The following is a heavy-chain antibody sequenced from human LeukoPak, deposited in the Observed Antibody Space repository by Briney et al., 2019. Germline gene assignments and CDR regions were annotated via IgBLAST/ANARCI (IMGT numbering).Heavy chain of an antibody. Sequence: GGSLRLSCAASEFSVSSNYMSWVRQAPGKGLEWVSLIYSGGSTLYADSVKGRFTISRDNSKNTLYLQMNSLRAEDTAVYYCTRALYYFDYWGQGTLVTVSS. CDR3: TRALYYFDY. V-gene: IGHV3-66*01. J-gene: IGHJ4*02. CDR1: EFSVSSNY. CDR2: IYSGGST.